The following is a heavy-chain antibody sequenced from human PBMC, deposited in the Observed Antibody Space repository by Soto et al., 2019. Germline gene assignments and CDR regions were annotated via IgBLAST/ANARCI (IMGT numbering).Heavy chain of an antibody. J-gene: IGHJ4*02. CDR2: IYYSGST. CDR1: GGSISSYY. D-gene: IGHD3-10*01. CDR3: ARTGGSGSYYGDLDY. V-gene: IGHV4-59*01. Sequence: SETLSLTCTVSGGSISSYYWSWIRQPPGKGLEWIGYIYYSGSTNYNPSLKSRVTISVDTSKNQFSLKLSSVTAADTAVYYCARTGGSGSYYGDLDYWGQGTLVTVSS.